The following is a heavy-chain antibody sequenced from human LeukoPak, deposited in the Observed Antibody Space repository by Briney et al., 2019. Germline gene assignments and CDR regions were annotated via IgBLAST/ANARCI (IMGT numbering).Heavy chain of an antibody. CDR1: GFTFSNYW. CDR3: ARHLGTYSDH. D-gene: IGHD7-27*01. Sequence: PGGSLRLSCAASGFTFSNYWMHWVRQAPGKGLVWVSRINTDGSSTSYADSVKGRFTISRDNAKNTLYLQVNSLRADDSAVYYCARHLGTYSDHWGQGTLVTVSS. CDR2: INTDGSST. J-gene: IGHJ4*02. V-gene: IGHV3-74*01.